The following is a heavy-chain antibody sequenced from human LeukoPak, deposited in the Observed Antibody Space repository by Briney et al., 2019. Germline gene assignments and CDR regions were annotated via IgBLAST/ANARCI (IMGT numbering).Heavy chain of an antibody. Sequence: PSETLSLTCTVSGGSISSGSYCWSWIRQPAGKGLEWIGRIYTSGSTNYNPSLKSRVTISVDTSKNQFSLKLSSVTAADTAAYYCAREGLGYSYGQNWFDPWGQGTLVTVSS. J-gene: IGHJ5*02. CDR3: AREGLGYSYGQNWFDP. CDR1: GGSISSGSYC. V-gene: IGHV4-61*02. CDR2: IYTSGST. D-gene: IGHD5-18*01.